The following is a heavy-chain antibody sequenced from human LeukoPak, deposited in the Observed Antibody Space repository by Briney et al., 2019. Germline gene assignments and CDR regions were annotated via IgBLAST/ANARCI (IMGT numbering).Heavy chain of an antibody. Sequence: SETLSLTCTVSGGSISSYYWSWIRQPPGKGLEWIGYIYYSGSTNYNPPLKSRVTISVDTSKNQFSLKLSSVTAADTAVYYCARYAYSGSYYVDYWGQGTLVTVSS. V-gene: IGHV4-59*01. J-gene: IGHJ4*02. CDR3: ARYAYSGSYYVDY. CDR1: GGSISSYY. D-gene: IGHD1-26*01. CDR2: IYYSGST.